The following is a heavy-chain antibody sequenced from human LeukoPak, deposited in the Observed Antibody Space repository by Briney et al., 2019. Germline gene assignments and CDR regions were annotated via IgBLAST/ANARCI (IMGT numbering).Heavy chain of an antibody. CDR3: AREGSAIWFGEGAFDI. D-gene: IGHD3-10*01. J-gene: IGHJ3*02. V-gene: IGHV4-59*01. CDR2: IYYSGST. CDR1: GGSISSCY. Sequence: SETLSLTCTVSGGSISSCYWSWIRQPPGKGLEWIGYIYYSGSTNYNPSLKSRVTISVDTSKNQFSLKLSSVTAADTAVYYCAREGSAIWFGEGAFDIWGQGTMVTVSS.